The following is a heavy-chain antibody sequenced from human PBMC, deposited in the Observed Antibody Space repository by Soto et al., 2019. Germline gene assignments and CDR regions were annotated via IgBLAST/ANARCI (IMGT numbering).Heavy chain of an antibody. J-gene: IGHJ4*02. V-gene: IGHV3-33*01. Sequence: GGSLRLSCAASGFTFSSYGMHWVRQAPGKGLEWVAYIWYDGSNKNHADSVKGRFTISRDYSKNTLYLQMNSLRAEDTAVYYCARDRDNGLEYWGQGTLVTVSS. D-gene: IGHD1-1*01. CDR3: ARDRDNGLEY. CDR2: IWYDGSNK. CDR1: GFTFSSYG.